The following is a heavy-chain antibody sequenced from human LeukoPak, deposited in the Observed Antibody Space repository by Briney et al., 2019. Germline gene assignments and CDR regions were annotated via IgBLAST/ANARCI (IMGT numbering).Heavy chain of an antibody. CDR2: IYSGGST. J-gene: IGHJ3*02. CDR1: GFIFTNYG. D-gene: IGHD3-16*01. V-gene: IGHV3-53*01. Sequence: GTSLRLSCAASGFIFTNYGMNWIRQAPGKGLEWVSVIYSGGSTYYADSVKGRFTISRGNSKNTLYLQMNSLRAEDTAVYYCARDRNGGSPDAFDIWGQGTMVTFSS. CDR3: ARDRNGGSPDAFDI.